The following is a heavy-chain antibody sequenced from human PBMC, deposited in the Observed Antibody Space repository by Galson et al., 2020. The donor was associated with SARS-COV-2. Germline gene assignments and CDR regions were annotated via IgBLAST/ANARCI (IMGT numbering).Heavy chain of an antibody. CDR1: DYSISSSDY. CDR3: ARVTNSRFDY. V-gene: IGHV4-38-2*02. Sequence: SQTLSLTCTVSDYSISSSDYWGWIRQPPGKGPEWVGSIFHTGSTHYNPSLKSRVTMSVDTSRSQFSLKLRSVTAADTAVYYCARVTNSRFDYWGQGTLVTVSS. CDR2: IFHTGST. J-gene: IGHJ4*02. D-gene: IGHD6-13*01.